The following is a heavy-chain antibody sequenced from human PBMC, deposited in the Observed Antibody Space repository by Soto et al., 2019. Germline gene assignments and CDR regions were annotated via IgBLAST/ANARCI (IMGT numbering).Heavy chain of an antibody. CDR1: GFTFSSYS. V-gene: IGHV3-21*01. CDR2: ISSSSSYI. D-gene: IGHD1-7*01. J-gene: IGHJ4*02. Sequence: EVQLVESGGGLVKPGGSLRLSCAASGFTFSSYSMNWVHQAPGKGLEWVSSISSSSSYIYYADSVKGRFTISRDNAKNSLDLQMNSLRAEDTAVYYCARDALELTFDYWGQGTLVTVSS. CDR3: ARDALELTFDY.